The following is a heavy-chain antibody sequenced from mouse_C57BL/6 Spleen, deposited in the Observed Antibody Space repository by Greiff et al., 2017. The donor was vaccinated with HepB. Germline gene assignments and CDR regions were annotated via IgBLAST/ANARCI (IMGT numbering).Heavy chain of an antibody. CDR2: INPSNGGT. Sequence: QVHVKQPGTELVKPGASVKLSCKASGYTFTSYWMHWVKQRPGQGLEWIGNINPSNGGTNYNEKFKSKATLTVDKSSSTAYMQLSSLTSEDSAVYYCARHYSNYRGKYFDYWGQGTTLTVSS. D-gene: IGHD2-5*01. CDR1: GYTFTSYW. CDR3: ARHYSNYRGKYFDY. J-gene: IGHJ2*01. V-gene: IGHV1-53*01.